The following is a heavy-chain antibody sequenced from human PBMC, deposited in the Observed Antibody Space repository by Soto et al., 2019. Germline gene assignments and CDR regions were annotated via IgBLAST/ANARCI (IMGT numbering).Heavy chain of an antibody. V-gene: IGHV4-59*01. Sequence: PSETLSLTCTVSGVSISSYYWSWIRQPPGKGLEWIGYVYYSESTKHNPSLKSRVTISIDTSKNQFSLNLSAVTAADTAVYYCVRVTPYGSGSYYNAGGMDVWGQGTTVTVSS. J-gene: IGHJ6*02. CDR3: VRVTPYGSGSYYNAGGMDV. D-gene: IGHD3-10*01. CDR2: VYYSEST. CDR1: GVSISSYY.